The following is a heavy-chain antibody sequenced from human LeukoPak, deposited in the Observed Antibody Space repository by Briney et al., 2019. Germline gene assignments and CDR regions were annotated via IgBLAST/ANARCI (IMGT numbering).Heavy chain of an antibody. CDR3: ARGSYYYDSSGFRQDGFDY. J-gene: IGHJ4*02. CDR1: GYTFTSYA. V-gene: IGHV1-69*05. Sequence: ASVKVSCKASGYTFTSYAISWVRQAPGQGLEWMGGIIPIFGTANYAQKFQGRVTITTDESTSTAYMELSSLRSEDTAVYYCARGSYYYDSSGFRQDGFDYWGQGTLVTVSS. CDR2: IIPIFGTA. D-gene: IGHD3-22*01.